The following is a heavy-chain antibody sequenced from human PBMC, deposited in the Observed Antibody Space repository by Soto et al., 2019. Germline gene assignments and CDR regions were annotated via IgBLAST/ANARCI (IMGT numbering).Heavy chain of an antibody. CDR1: GYPFTHYG. CDR2: ISPFNGNT. CDR3: ARDQSFDRTYYYGIDV. D-gene: IGHD3-16*01. Sequence: QVQLVQSGAEVKKPGASVRVSCKSSGYPFTHYGITWIRQAPGQGLEWMGWISPFNGNTNYGQTLQGRVTLTTDTSTSTVFMELRSLTSDDTAVYSCARDQSFDRTYYYGIDVWGQGTTVTVSS. V-gene: IGHV1-18*01. J-gene: IGHJ6*02.